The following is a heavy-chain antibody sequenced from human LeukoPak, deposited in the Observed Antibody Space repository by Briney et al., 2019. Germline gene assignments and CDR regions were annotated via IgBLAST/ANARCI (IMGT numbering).Heavy chain of an antibody. J-gene: IGHJ2*01. D-gene: IGHD1-7*01. CDR3: ARAPNWNYRDWYFDL. V-gene: IGHV1-69*13. CDR1: GGTFSIYA. CDR2: IIPIFGTA. Sequence: GASVTVSCKASGGTFSIYAISWVRQAPGQGLGWMGGIIPIFGTANYAQKFQGRVTITADESTSTAYMELSSLRSEDTAVYYRARAPNWNYRDWYFDLWGRGTLVTVSS.